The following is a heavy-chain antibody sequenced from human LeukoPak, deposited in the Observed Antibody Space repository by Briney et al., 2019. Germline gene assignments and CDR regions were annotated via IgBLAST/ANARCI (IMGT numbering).Heavy chain of an antibody. V-gene: IGHV3-30-3*01. CDR1: GFTFSSYA. J-gene: IGHJ6*02. Sequence: GGSLRLSCAASGFTFSSYAMHWVRQAPGKGLEWVAVISYDGSNKYYADSVKGRFTISRDNSKNTLYLQMNSLRAEDTAVYYCARALTYYDILTGPLGENYGMDVWGQGTTVTVSS. CDR2: ISYDGSNK. CDR3: ARALTYYDILTGPLGENYGMDV. D-gene: IGHD3-9*01.